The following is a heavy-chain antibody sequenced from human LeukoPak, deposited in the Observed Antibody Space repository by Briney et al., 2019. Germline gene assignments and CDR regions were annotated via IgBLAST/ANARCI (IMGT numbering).Heavy chain of an antibody. CDR3: ARGFRDGYNLDYFDY. Sequence: SETLSLTCTVSGGSISSYYWSWIRQPPGKGLEWIGYIYYSGSTNYNPSLKSRVTISVDTSKNQFSLKLSSVTAADTAVYYCARGFRDGYNLDYFDYWGQGTLVTVSS. CDR1: GGSISSYY. D-gene: IGHD5-24*01. CDR2: IYYSGST. V-gene: IGHV4-59*01. J-gene: IGHJ4*02.